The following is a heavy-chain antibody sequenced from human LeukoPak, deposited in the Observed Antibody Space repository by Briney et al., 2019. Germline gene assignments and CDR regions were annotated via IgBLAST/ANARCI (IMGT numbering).Heavy chain of an antibody. CDR1: GGTFSIYA. Sequence: ASVNLSRTASGGTFSIYAISRMRKPPGPGLEQTRAIIPIFRTANYGRKVQGKVTITADESTATAYMDLSSLRSQHTAVYYCARAHTSYYYDSSGYYNFDYWGQGTLVTVSS. CDR3: ARAHTSYYYDSSGYYNFDY. CDR2: IIPIFRTA. D-gene: IGHD3-22*01. J-gene: IGHJ4*02. V-gene: IGHV1-69*13.